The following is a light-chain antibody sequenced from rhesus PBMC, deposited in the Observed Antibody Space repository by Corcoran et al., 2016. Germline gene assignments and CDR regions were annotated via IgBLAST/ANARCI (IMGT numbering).Light chain of an antibody. CDR2: GAS. Sequence: ETVVTQSPATLALSPGERATLSCRASQRVGRYLAWYQQKPGQAPRLLIYGASSRATGIPDRFSGSGCGTDFTLTISSLEPEDVGVYYCKQNSDLYNFGQGTKVEIK. CDR3: KQNSDLYN. V-gene: IGKV3-24*04. CDR1: QRVGRY. J-gene: IGKJ2*01.